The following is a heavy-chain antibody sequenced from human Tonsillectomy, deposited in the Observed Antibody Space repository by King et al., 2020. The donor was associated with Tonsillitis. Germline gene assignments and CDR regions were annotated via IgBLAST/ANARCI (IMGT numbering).Heavy chain of an antibody. Sequence: VQLVESGGGLVKPGGSLRLSCAASGFTFSDYYISWIRQSPGKGLEWVSYISSRGSTMYYADSVKGRFTISWDNAKNSVYLQMSSLRAEDTAVYYCARLLGGYCSSSSCHNWFDPWGQGTLVTVSS. CDR3: ARLLGGYCSSSSCHNWFDP. D-gene: IGHD2-2*01. CDR2: ISSRGSTM. J-gene: IGHJ5*02. CDR1: GFTFSDYY. V-gene: IGHV3-11*01.